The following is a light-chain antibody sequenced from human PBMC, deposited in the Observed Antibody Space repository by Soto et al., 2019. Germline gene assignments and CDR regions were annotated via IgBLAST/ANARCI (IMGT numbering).Light chain of an antibody. CDR1: QGIRDD. V-gene: IGKV1-17*01. J-gene: IGKJ4*01. CDR3: LKHNSYPLT. CDR2: AAS. Sequence: DIQMTQSPSSLSASVGDRVTITCRASQGIRDDLAWYQQRPGEAPKRLIYAASSLQSGVPSRFSGSGSGTEFTLTISSLQPEDFATYYCLKHNSYPLTFGGGTKVDIK.